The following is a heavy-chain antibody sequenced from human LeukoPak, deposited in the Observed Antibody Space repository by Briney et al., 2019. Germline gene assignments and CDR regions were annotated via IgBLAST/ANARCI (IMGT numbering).Heavy chain of an antibody. V-gene: IGHV3-23*01. CDR3: AKGDYDYVWGSYRYFDY. CDR1: GFTFSSYA. Sequence: GGSLRLSCVASGFTFSSYAMNWDRQAPGKGLEWVSTIRGSGGSTYDADSVKGRFTISRDNSKNTLYLQMNSLRAEDTAVYYCAKGDYDYVWGSYRYFDYWGQGTLVTVSS. D-gene: IGHD3-16*02. J-gene: IGHJ4*02. CDR2: IRGSGGST.